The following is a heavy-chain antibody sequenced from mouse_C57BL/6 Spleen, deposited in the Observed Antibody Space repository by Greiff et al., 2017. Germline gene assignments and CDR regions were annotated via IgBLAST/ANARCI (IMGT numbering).Heavy chain of an antibody. V-gene: IGHV1-82*01. D-gene: IGHD2-14*01. J-gene: IGHJ4*01. CDR2: IYPGDGDT. CDR1: GYAFSSSW. Sequence: QVQLKQSGPELVKPGASVKISCKASGYAFSSSWMNWVKQRPGKGLEWIGRIYPGDGDTNYNGKFKGKATLTADKSTSTAYMQLSSLTSEDSAVYVCARRGWPIGKDYWGQGTSVTVSS. CDR3: ARRGWPIGKDY.